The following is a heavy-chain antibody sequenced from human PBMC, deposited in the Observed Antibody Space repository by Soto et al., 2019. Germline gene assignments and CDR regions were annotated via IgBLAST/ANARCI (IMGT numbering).Heavy chain of an antibody. CDR3: ARVYPIAVAGYSDY. CDR2: ISSSSSYI. D-gene: IGHD6-19*01. J-gene: IGHJ4*02. Sequence: GGSLRLSCAASGFTFSSYSMNWVRQAPGKGLEWVSSISSSSSYIYYADSVKGRFTISRDNAKNSLYLQMNSLRAEDTAVYYCARVYPIAVAGYSDYWGQGTLVTVSS. V-gene: IGHV3-21*01. CDR1: GFTFSSYS.